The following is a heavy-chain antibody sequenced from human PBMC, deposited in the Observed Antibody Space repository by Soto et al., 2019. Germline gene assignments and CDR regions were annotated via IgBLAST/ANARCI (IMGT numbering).Heavy chain of an antibody. Sequence: QVQLQESGPGLVKPSETLSLRCTVSGGSVTSDSYHWCWVRQPPGKGLEWIGNIYYSGGTNYNPSLKSRVSISVDTSKNQFSLTLNSVTAADTAVYYCAARVGATAPIIWGQGNLVIVSS. D-gene: IGHD1-26*01. CDR2: IYYSGGT. J-gene: IGHJ4*02. CDR1: GGSVTSDSYH. V-gene: IGHV4-61*01. CDR3: AARVGATAPII.